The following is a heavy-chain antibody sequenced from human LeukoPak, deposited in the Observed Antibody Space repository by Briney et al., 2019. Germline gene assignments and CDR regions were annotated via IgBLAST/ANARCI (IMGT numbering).Heavy chain of an antibody. J-gene: IGHJ4*02. Sequence: ASVKVSCKASGYTFTDYAIHWVRQAPGQRLEWMGWINADNGNTKYSQKFQGRVTITRDTSASTAYMVLSSLRSEDTAVYYCARDPLTAYLDYWGQGTLVTVSS. D-gene: IGHD3-9*01. CDR1: GYTFTDYA. CDR2: INADNGNT. CDR3: ARDPLTAYLDY. V-gene: IGHV1-3*01.